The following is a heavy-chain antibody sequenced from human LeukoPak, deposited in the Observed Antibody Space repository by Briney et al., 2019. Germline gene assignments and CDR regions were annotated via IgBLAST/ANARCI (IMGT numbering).Heavy chain of an antibody. CDR3: AKDPYYDSSGYHSHLDY. V-gene: IGHV3-30*18. CDR2: ISYDGSNK. D-gene: IGHD3-22*01. Sequence: PGGSLRLSCAASGFTFSSYGMHWVRQAPGKGLEWVAVISYDGSNKYYADSVKGRFTISRDNSKNTLYLQMNSLRAEDTAVYYCAKDPYYDSSGYHSHLDYWGQGTLVTVSS. CDR1: GFTFSSYG. J-gene: IGHJ4*02.